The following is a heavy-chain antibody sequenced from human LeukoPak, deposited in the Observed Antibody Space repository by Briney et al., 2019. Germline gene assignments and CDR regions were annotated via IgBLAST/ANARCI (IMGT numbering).Heavy chain of an antibody. Sequence: SVKVSCKASGGTLTSHGISWVRQAPGQGLEWMGRIIPIRNAVNYAQKFQGRLTITAETSTSTAYMELSRLRSDDTAVYYCAREGGDYWGQGTLVTVSS. CDR1: GGTLTSHG. CDR3: AREGGDY. V-gene: IGHV1-69*04. CDR2: IIPIRNAV. J-gene: IGHJ4*02. D-gene: IGHD3-16*01.